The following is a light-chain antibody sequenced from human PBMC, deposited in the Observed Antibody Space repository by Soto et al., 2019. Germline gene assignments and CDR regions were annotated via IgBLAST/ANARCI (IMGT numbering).Light chain of an antibody. Sequence: DIQMTQSPSSLSASVGDRVTITCQASQYINNYLNWYQQKPGKAPNLLIYDASNLEPGVPSRFSGGRSGTDFTFTISRLQPEDIATYYGQQYYNLPYTFGQGTKLEIK. CDR2: DAS. J-gene: IGKJ2*01. CDR3: QQYYNLPYT. CDR1: QYINNY. V-gene: IGKV1-33*01.